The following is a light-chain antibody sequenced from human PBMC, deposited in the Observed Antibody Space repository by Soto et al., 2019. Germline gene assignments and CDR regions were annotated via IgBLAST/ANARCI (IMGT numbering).Light chain of an antibody. J-gene: IGKJ5*01. CDR1: QGISNY. CDR3: QKYNSAPQT. CDR2: AAS. V-gene: IGKV1-27*01. Sequence: DIQMTQSPSSLSASVGDRATITCRASQGISNYLAWYQQKPGKVPKLLIYAASTLQSGGPSRFSGSGSVTDFTLTISSLQPEDVATDYCQKYNSAPQTFGQGTRLEIK.